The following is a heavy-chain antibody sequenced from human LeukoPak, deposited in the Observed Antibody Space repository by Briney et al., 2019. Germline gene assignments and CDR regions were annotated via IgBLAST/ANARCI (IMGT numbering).Heavy chain of an antibody. CDR1: GGSISSSSYY. CDR3: ARQNWSSGWYGIFDY. D-gene: IGHD6-19*01. V-gene: IGHV4-39*01. CDR2: IYYSGST. Sequence: SETLSLTCTVSGGSISSSSYYWGWIRQPPGKGLEWIGSIYYSGSTYYNPSLKSRVPISVDTSKNQFSLKLSSVTAADTAVYYCARQNWSSGWYGIFDYWGQGTLVTVSS. J-gene: IGHJ4*02.